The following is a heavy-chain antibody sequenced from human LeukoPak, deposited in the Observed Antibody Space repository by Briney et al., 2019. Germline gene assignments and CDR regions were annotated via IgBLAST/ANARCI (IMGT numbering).Heavy chain of an antibody. Sequence: GESLKISCKGSGYSFTSYWISWVRQMPGKGLEWMGIIYPDDSDTRYGPSFQGQVTISADKSISTAYLQWSSLKASDTAMYYCARRGYRSGANAFDIWGQGTMVTVSS. CDR3: ARRGYRSGANAFDI. CDR1: GYSFTSYW. V-gene: IGHV5-51*01. CDR2: IYPDDSDT. D-gene: IGHD6-19*01. J-gene: IGHJ3*02.